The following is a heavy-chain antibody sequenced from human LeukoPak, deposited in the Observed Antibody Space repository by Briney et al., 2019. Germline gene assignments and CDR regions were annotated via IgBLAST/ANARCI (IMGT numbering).Heavy chain of an antibody. CDR1: GYTFTSYG. CDR3: AKTVSSSWYNPYYYYYGMDV. J-gene: IGHJ6*02. D-gene: IGHD6-13*01. CDR2: ISAYNGNT. V-gene: IGHV1-18*01. Sequence: ASVKVSCKASGYTFTSYGISWVRQAPGQGLEWMGWISAYNGNTNYAQKLQGRVTMTTDTSTSTAYMELRSLRSDDTAVYYCAKTVSSSWYNPYYYYYGMDVWGQGTTVTVSS.